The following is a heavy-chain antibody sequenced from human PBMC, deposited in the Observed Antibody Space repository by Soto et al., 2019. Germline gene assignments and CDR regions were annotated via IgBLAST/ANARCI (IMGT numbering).Heavy chain of an antibody. CDR3: AREGSGWTNWFDP. CDR2: ISGSGDYT. Sequence: SGGSLRLSCAASGFTFDSYAMNWVRQAPGKGLEWVSTISGSGDYTYYTDSVKGRFTISRDNSKNTLYLQMNSLRAEDTAVYYCAREGSGWTNWFDPWGQGTLVTVSS. D-gene: IGHD6-19*01. CDR1: GFTFDSYA. J-gene: IGHJ5*02. V-gene: IGHV3-23*01.